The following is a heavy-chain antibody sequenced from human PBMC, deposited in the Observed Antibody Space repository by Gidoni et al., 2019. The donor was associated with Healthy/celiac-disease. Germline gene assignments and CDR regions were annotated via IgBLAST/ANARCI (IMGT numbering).Heavy chain of an antibody. J-gene: IGHJ4*02. CDR2: INPNSGGT. Sequence: QVQLVQSGAEVKKPGASVKAYCRASGYTFTGYYMHWVRQAPGQGLEWMGWINPNSGGTNNAQKFQGWVTMTSDTSISTGYMELSRLRSDDTAVYYCAREGQLPGFDYWGQGTLVTVSS. CDR1: GYTFTGYY. D-gene: IGHD2-2*01. CDR3: AREGQLPGFDY. V-gene: IGHV1-2*04.